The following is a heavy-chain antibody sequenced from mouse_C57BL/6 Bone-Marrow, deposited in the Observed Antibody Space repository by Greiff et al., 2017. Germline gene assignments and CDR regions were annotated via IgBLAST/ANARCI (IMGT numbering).Heavy chain of an antibody. J-gene: IGHJ2*01. Sequence: EVKLMESGGDLVKPGGSLKLSCAASGFTFSSYAMSWVRQTPEKRLEWVATISDGGSYTYYPDNVKGRFTISRDNAKKNLYLQMSHLKSEDTAMYYCARVALCIRLPYYFDYWGQGTTLTVSS. D-gene: IGHD2-2*01. V-gene: IGHV5-4*03. CDR2: ISDGGSYT. CDR3: ARVALCIRLPYYFDY. CDR1: GFTFSSYA.